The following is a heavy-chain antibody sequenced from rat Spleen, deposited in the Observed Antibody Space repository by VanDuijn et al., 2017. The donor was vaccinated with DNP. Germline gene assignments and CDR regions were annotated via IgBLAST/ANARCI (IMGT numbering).Heavy chain of an antibody. D-gene: IGHD4-1*01. V-gene: IGHV2-6*01. Sequence: QVQLKESGPGLVRPSQTLSLTCTVSGFSLASYTVSWVRQPPGKGLEWIAGISSDGNTYYNSVLKSRLSISRDTSQSQVFLKMNSLQTEDIATYYCARAGSGWYFDFWGPGTMVTVSS. CDR1: GFSLASYT. CDR3: ARAGSGWYFDF. CDR2: ISSDGNT. J-gene: IGHJ1*01.